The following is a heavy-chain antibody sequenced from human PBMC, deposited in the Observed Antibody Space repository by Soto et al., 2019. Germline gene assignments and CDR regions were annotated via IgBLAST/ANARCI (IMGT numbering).Heavy chain of an antibody. CDR3: ARDLYDSSNWFDP. Sequence: SETLSLTCTVSGGSISSGGYYWSWIRQHPGKGLEWIGYIYYSGSTYYNPSLKSRVTISVDTSKNQFSLKLSSVTAADTAVYYCARDLYDSSNWFDPWGQGTLVTVSS. CDR1: GGSISSGGYY. D-gene: IGHD3-3*01. V-gene: IGHV4-31*03. J-gene: IGHJ5*02. CDR2: IYYSGST.